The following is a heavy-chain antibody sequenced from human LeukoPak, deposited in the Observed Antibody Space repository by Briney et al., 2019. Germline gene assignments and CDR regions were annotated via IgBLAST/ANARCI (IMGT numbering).Heavy chain of an antibody. V-gene: IGHV1-18*01. J-gene: IGHJ5*02. CDR3: ARADGDYEKNWFDP. CDR1: GGTFSSYT. CDR2: ISAYNGNT. Sequence: ASVKVSCKASGGTFSSYTISWVRQAPGQGLEWMGWISAYNGNTNYAQKLQGRVTMTTDTSTSTAYMELKSLRSDDTAVYYCARADGDYEKNWFDPWGQGTLVTVSS. D-gene: IGHD4-17*01.